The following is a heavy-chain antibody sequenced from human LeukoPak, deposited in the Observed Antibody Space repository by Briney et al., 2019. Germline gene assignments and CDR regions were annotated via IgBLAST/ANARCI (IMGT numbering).Heavy chain of an antibody. V-gene: IGHV1-69*05. D-gene: IGHD5-12*01. J-gene: IGHJ4*02. CDR3: AGGEVATKLGFDY. CDR2: IIPIFGTA. CDR1: GGTFSSYA. Sequence: SVKVSCKASGGTFSSYAISWVRQAPGQGLEWMGGIIPIFGTANYAQKFQGRVTITTDESTSTAYMELSSLRSEDTAVYYCAGGEVATKLGFDYWGQGTLVTVSS.